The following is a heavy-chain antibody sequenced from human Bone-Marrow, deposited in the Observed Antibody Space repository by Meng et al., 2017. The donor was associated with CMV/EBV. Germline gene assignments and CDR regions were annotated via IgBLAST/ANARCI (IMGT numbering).Heavy chain of an antibody. J-gene: IGHJ4*02. Sequence: ESLKISCDVYGGSFSGYYWSWIRQPPGSGLEWIGEINHSGSTRYNPSLKSRVTMSVDTSKDQFSLKLTSVTAADTAVYYCARPTYTISSPFDYWGQGSLVNVAS. D-gene: IGHD6-6*01. CDR2: INHSGST. CDR1: GGSFSGYY. CDR3: ARPTYTISSPFDY. V-gene: IGHV4-34*01.